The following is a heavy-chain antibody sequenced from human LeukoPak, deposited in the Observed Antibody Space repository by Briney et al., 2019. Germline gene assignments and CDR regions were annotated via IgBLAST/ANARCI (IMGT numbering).Heavy chain of an antibody. CDR2: IKRDGSEK. CDR1: GFTFNSYW. V-gene: IGHV3-7*03. CDR3: AREAPYSNYCGMDV. J-gene: IGHJ6*02. D-gene: IGHD4-11*01. Sequence: GGFLRLSCAASGFTFNSYWMNWVRQAPGKGLEWVANIKRDGSEKYYVDSVKGRFTISRDNAKNSLDLQMNSLRVEDTAVYYCAREAPYSNYCGMDVWGQGTTVTVSS.